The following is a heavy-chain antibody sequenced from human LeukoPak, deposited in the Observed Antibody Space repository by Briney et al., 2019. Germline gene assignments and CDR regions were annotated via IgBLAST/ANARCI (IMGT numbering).Heavy chain of an antibody. J-gene: IGHJ6*02. Sequence: SETLSLTCTVSGGSISSYYWSWIRQPPGKGLEWIGYIYYSGSTNYNPSLKSRVTISVDTSKNQFSLKLSSVTAADTAVYYCARGVGASKKFWNYSWPAGNYYYGMDVWGQGTTVTVSS. CDR3: ARGVGASKKFWNYSWPAGNYYYGMDV. CDR1: GGSISSYY. CDR2: IYYSGST. V-gene: IGHV4-59*01. D-gene: IGHD1-26*01.